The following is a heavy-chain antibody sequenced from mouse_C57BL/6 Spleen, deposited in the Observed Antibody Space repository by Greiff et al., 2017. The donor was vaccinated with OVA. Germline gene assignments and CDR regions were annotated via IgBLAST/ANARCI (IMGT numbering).Heavy chain of an antibody. J-gene: IGHJ2*01. CDR2: IYPRDGSN. Sequence: QVQLQQSDAELVKPGASVKISCKVSGYTFTDHTIHWMKQRPEQGLEWVGYIYPRDGSNKYNEKLKGKATLTADKSSRTAYMQLNSLTSEYSAVYFCARSIYYDYDVYFDYWGQGTTLTVSS. D-gene: IGHD2-4*01. V-gene: IGHV1-78*01. CDR1: GYTFTDHT. CDR3: ARSIYYDYDVYFDY.